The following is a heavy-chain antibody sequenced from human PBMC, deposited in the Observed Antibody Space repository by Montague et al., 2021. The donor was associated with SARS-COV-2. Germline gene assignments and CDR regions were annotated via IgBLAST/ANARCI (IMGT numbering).Heavy chain of an antibody. CDR3: ARAQNICFIANCVIYFDL. CDR1: GGSTSNYY. J-gene: IGHJ4*02. D-gene: IGHD2-15*01. Sequence: SETLSLICSVSGGSTSNYYWTWIRQSPGKGLQWIGYIFYTGSKKFNPSLKTRVSMSLDASKNHFSLRLSAVTAADTARYYCARAQNICFIANCVIYFDLWGLGALVTVSS. CDR2: IFYTGSK. V-gene: IGHV4-59*01.